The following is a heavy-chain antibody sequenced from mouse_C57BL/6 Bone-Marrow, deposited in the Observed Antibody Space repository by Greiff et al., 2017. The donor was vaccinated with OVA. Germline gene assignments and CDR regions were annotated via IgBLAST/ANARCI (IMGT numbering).Heavy chain of an antibody. CDR2: IDPETGGT. J-gene: IGHJ2*01. Sequence: VQRVESGAELVRPGASVTLSCKASGYTFTDYEMHWVKQTPVHGLEWIGAIDPETGGTAYNQKFKGKAILTADKSSSTAYMELRSLTSEDSAVYYCTRGATTVVAPFDYWGQGTTLTVSS. CDR3: TRGATTVVAPFDY. V-gene: IGHV1-15*01. D-gene: IGHD1-1*01. CDR1: GYTFTDYE.